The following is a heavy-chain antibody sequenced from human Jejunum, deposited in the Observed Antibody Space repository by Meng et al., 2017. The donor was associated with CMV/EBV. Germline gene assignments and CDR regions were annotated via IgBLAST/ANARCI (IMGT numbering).Heavy chain of an antibody. CDR3: ARGGNFDP. D-gene: IGHD2/OR15-2a*01. V-gene: IGHV7-4-1*02. Sequence: HVQLVQSGFELKNPGASVKVSCKASGYTFSTYTINWVRQAHGRGLEWMGWISTNTGTPTYTQGFTGRFVFSLDTSVSTAYLQISSLKAEDTAVYYCARGGNFDPWGQGTLVTVSS. J-gene: IGHJ5*02. CDR2: ISTNTGTP. CDR1: GYTFSTYT.